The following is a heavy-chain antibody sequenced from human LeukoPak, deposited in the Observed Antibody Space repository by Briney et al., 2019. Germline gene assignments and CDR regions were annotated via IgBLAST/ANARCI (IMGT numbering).Heavy chain of an antibody. Sequence: ASVKVSCKASGYTLSNYDINWIRQATGQGLDWMGWVSHKTGDTGYTQKFRGRVTMTWNTSINTAYMELSGLRSDDTAVYYCARGRPHADWGQGTPVTVSS. CDR2: VSHKTGDT. J-gene: IGHJ4*03. D-gene: IGHD2-2*01. CDR3: ARGRPHAD. CDR1: GYTLSNYD. V-gene: IGHV1-8*01.